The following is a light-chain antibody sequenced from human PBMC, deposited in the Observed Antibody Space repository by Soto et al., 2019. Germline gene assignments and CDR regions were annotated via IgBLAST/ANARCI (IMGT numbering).Light chain of an antibody. Sequence: EVVLTQSPGTLSLSPGEGATISCRASQSVRGNSLAWYQQKPGQAPRLLIYSVSSRATGIPDRFSGSGSGTDFTLTISRLEPEDFAVYYCQQYGAFPVTFGPGITVDIK. CDR2: SVS. V-gene: IGKV3-20*01. J-gene: IGKJ3*01. CDR1: QSVRGNS. CDR3: QQYGAFPVT.